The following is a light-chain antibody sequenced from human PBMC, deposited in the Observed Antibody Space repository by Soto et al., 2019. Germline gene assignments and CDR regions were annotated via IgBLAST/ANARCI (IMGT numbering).Light chain of an antibody. V-gene: IGKV1-5*03. J-gene: IGKJ1*01. CDR2: KAS. CDR3: QQYQSYSQ. CDR1: QSINSW. Sequence: DIQMTQSPSTLSASVGDRVTITCRASQSINSWLAWYQQKSGKAPKLLIYKASSLESGVPSRFSGSGSGTEFTLTITSLQPDDFATYYCQQYQSYSQFGQGTKVDI.